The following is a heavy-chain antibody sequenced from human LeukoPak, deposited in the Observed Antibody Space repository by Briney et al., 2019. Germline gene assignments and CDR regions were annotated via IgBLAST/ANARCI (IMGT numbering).Heavy chain of an antibody. CDR1: GFTFSSYW. V-gene: IGHV3-74*01. CDR3: ARDSAECTGGYCYLVS. Sequence: PGGSLRLSCAASGFTFSSYWMHWVRQAPGKGLVWVSRIKSGGSSTRYADPVKGRFTISRDNAKNTLYLQMNSLRAEDTAVYYCARDSAECTGGYCYLVSWGQGTLVTVSS. D-gene: IGHD2-8*02. J-gene: IGHJ4*02. CDR2: IKSGGSST.